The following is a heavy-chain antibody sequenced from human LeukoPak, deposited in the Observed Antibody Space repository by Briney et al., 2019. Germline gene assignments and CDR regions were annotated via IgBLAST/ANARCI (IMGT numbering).Heavy chain of an antibody. D-gene: IGHD5-12*01. CDR1: GYTFTSYG. CDR2: ISAYNGNT. V-gene: IGHV1-18*01. J-gene: IGHJ4*02. CDR3: VTENGYSGYDYGLIDD. Sequence: ASVKVSCKASGYTFTSYGISWVRQAPGQGLEWMGWISAYNGNTNYAQKLQGRVTMTTATSTSTAYMELRSQRSYDTAVYYCVTENGYSGYDYGLIDDGGQPSLVTVSS.